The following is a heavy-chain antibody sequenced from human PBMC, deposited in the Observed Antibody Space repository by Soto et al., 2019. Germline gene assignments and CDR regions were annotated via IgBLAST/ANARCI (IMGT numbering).Heavy chain of an antibody. CDR3: TRRYCSGGSCYVSGNDYYYGMDV. CDR2: IRSKANSYAT. CDR1: GFTLSGSA. J-gene: IGHJ6*02. V-gene: IGHV3-73*01. Sequence: GGSLRLSCAASGFTLSGSAIHWVRQASGKGLEWVGRIRSKANSYATAYAASVKGRFTISRDDSKNTAYLQMNSLKTEDTAVYYCTRRYCSGGSCYVSGNDYYYGMDVWGQGTTVTVSS. D-gene: IGHD2-15*01.